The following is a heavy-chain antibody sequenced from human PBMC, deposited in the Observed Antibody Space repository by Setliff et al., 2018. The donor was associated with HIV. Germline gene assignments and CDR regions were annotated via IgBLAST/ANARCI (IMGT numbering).Heavy chain of an antibody. Sequence: SVKVSCKASGFTFNHYALSWVRQAPGQRPEWMGGTNPQSDIANYAQRFQGRVTITADHSTTTTYMELTSLRADDTAVYYCVRVGPWYYARSGYLASWVYWGQGTRVTVSS. V-gene: IGHV1-69*10. J-gene: IGHJ4*02. CDR1: GFTFNHYA. D-gene: IGHD3-22*01. CDR3: VRVGPWYYARSGYLASWVY. CDR2: TNPQSDIA.